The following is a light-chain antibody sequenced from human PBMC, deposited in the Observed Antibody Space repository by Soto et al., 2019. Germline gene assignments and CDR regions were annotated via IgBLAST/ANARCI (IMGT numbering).Light chain of an antibody. CDR3: QQYDNLLRT. CDR1: QDISNY. J-gene: IGKJ1*01. CDR2: DAS. Sequence: DIQMTQSPSSLSASVGDRVTITCQASQDISNYLNWYQQKPGKAPKLLIYDASNLETGVPSRFSGSGSGTDFTFNISSLQPEDIATNYCQQYDNLLRTFGQGTKVEIK. V-gene: IGKV1-33*01.